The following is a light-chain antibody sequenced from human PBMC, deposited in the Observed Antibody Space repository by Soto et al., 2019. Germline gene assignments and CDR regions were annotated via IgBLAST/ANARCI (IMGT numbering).Light chain of an antibody. J-gene: IGKJ4*02. Sequence: DIQMTQSPSTLSASVGDRVTITCRASQSISSWLAWYQQKPGKAPNLRIYDASSLESGAPSGFSGSGSGTEVTLTISSLQPDDFAAYYGQQYNSYSLTFGGGTKVEIK. CDR2: DAS. CDR3: QQYNSYSLT. V-gene: IGKV1-5*01. CDR1: QSISSW.